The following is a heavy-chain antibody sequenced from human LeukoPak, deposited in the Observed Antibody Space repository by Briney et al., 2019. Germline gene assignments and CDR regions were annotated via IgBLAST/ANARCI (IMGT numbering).Heavy chain of an antibody. CDR2: INSDGSTT. CDR3: ARVCIGCYSKDY. CDR1: GFTFSSYW. V-gene: IGHV3-74*03. D-gene: IGHD2-15*01. Sequence: GGSLRLSCAASGFTFSSYWMSWVRQAPGEGLVWVSRINSDGSTTTYADSVKGRFTISRDNAKNTLYLQMNSLRAEDTAVYYCARVCIGCYSKDYWGQGTLVSVSS. J-gene: IGHJ4*02.